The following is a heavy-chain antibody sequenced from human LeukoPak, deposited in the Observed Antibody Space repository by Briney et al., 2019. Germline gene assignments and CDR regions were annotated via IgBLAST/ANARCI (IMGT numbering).Heavy chain of an antibody. J-gene: IGHJ4*02. V-gene: IGHV3-21*01. D-gene: IGHD3-16*01. CDR1: GSTFSSYS. Sequence: AGGSLRLSCAASGSTFSSYSMNWVRQAPGKGLEWVSSISSSSSYIYYADSVKGRFTISRDNAKNSLYLQMNSLRAEDTAVYYCARDKASVWRPFDYWGQGTLVTVSP. CDR2: ISSSSSYI. CDR3: ARDKASVWRPFDY.